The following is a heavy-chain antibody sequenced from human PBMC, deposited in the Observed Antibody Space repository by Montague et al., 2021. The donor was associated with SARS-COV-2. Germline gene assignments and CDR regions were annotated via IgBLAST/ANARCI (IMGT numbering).Heavy chain of an antibody. CDR1: GASRSTKNYY. CDR3: ARLGITLGGVIVIRYYFDF. D-gene: IGHD3-16*02. CDR2: ISYSATS. Sequence: SETLSLTCTFSGASRSTKNYYWGWIRQPPGKGLEWIGSISYSATSYSNPSLKSRVTMSVDTSRNQLSLNLSTVTVADTAVYYCARLGITLGGVIVIRYYFDFWGQGTLVTVSS. V-gene: IGHV4-39*01. J-gene: IGHJ4*02.